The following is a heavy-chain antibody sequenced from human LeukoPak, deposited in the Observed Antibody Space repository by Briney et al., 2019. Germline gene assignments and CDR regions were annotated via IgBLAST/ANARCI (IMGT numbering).Heavy chain of an antibody. CDR2: IYHSGST. CDR1: GYSISSGYY. V-gene: IGHV4-38-2*02. Sequence: PSETLSLTCTVSGYSISSGYYWGWIRQPPGKGLEWIGSIYHSGSTYYNPSLKSRVTISVDTSKNQFSLKLSSVTAADTAVYYCARDWSYNYYYYMDVWGKGTTVTVSS. D-gene: IGHD1-1*01. CDR3: ARDWSYNYYYYMDV. J-gene: IGHJ6*03.